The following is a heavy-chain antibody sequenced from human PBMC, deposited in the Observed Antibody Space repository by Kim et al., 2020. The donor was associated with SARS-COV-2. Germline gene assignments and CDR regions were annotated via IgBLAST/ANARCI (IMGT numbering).Heavy chain of an antibody. D-gene: IGHD2-8*01. Sequence: DGGKTDYADPVKGRFTTSREDSKNTLYLQMNSLKIEDTAVYYCTTSLSADVWGKGTTVTVSS. CDR2: DGGKT. CDR3: TTSLSADV. V-gene: IGHV3-15*01. J-gene: IGHJ6*04.